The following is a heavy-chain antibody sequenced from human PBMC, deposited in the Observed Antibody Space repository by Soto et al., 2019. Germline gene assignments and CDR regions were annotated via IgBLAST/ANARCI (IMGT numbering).Heavy chain of an antibody. CDR3: ARDGTEYYGEYYDY. CDR2: IDTRGNTK. Sequence: GGSLRLSCATSGFTFSDYYMSWIRQAPGKGLEWVSYIDTRGNTKYYADPVRGRFTISRDNAKNSLYLQMNSLRADDTAVYYCARDGTEYYGEYYDYWGQGIPVTVSS. D-gene: IGHD4-17*01. CDR1: GFTFSDYY. V-gene: IGHV3-11*01. J-gene: IGHJ4*02.